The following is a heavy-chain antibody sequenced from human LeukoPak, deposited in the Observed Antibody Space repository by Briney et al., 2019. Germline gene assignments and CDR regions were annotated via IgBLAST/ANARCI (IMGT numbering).Heavy chain of an antibody. J-gene: IGHJ6*02. CDR2: IYSSGNT. Sequence: PSETLSLTCTVSGGSLNNDFNYWSWIRQPAGKGLEWIGRIYSSGNTKYNASLKSRVTISLDTSQNQFSLTLTSVTAADAAVYYCARGGIVATSRHNYALDVWGQGTTVTVSS. CDR3: ARGGIVATSRHNYALDV. D-gene: IGHD5-12*01. V-gene: IGHV4-61*02. CDR1: GGSLNNDFNY.